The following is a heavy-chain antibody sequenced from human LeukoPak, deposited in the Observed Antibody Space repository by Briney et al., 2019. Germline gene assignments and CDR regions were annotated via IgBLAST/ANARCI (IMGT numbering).Heavy chain of an antibody. CDR2: INSDGSST. CDR3: ARATTVTGPNTGLVLDH. CDR1: GFTFRSYW. V-gene: IGHV3-74*01. Sequence: GGSLRLSCAASGFTFRSYWMHWVRQAPGKGLVWVSRINSDGSSTSYADSVKGRFTISRDNAKNTLSLQMNSLRADDTAVYYCARATTVTGPNTGLVLDHWGQGTLVTVSS. J-gene: IGHJ4*02. D-gene: IGHD4-17*01.